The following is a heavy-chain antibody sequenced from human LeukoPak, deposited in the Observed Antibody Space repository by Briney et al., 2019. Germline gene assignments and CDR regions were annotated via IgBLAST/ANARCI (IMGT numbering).Heavy chain of an antibody. D-gene: IGHD1-26*01. Sequence: ASVKVSCKASGYTFTSYDINWVRQATGQGLEWMGWMKPNSGNTGYAQKFQGRVTMTRDMSTSTDYMELSSLRSEDTAIYYCARDNSVGDNAWWFDPWGQGTLVTVSS. CDR2: MKPNSGNT. V-gene: IGHV1-8*01. CDR3: ARDNSVGDNAWWFDP. J-gene: IGHJ5*02. CDR1: GYTFTSYD.